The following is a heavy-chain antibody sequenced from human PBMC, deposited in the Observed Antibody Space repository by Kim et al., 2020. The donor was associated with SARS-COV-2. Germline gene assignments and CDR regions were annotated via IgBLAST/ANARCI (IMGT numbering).Heavy chain of an antibody. Sequence: GGSLRLSCAASGFTFSSYAMHWVRQAPGKGLEWVAVISYDGSNKYYADSVKGRFTISRDNSKNTLYLQMNSLRAEDTAVYYCARDDRSLIMITVGGDRPDGFDIWGQGTMVTVSS. CDR1: GFTFSSYA. CDR2: ISYDGSNK. D-gene: IGHD3-16*01. CDR3: ARDDRSLIMITVGGDRPDGFDI. V-gene: IGHV3-30*04. J-gene: IGHJ3*02.